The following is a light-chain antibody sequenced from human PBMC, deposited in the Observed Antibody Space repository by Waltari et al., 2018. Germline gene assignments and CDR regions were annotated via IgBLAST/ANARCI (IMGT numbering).Light chain of an antibody. Sequence: SYVMTQPPSVSVAPGQTARITCGGNNIGSKGVHGYQQKPGQAPVLVVYDNSDRPSGIPERFSGSNSGNTATLTISRVEAGDEADYYCQVWDITSDHFVFGTGTKVTVL. J-gene: IGLJ1*01. CDR1: NIGSKG. CDR3: QVWDITSDHFV. V-gene: IGLV3-21*02. CDR2: DNS.